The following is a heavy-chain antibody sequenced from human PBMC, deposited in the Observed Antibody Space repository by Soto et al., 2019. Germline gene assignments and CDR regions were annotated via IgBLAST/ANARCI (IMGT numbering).Heavy chain of an antibody. J-gene: IGHJ2*01. CDR3: ETDRGYRYGYVNFDL. D-gene: IGHD5-18*01. CDR2: LYWNVDK. CDR1: GFSLSTSGVG. V-gene: IGHV2-5*01. Sequence: QITLKESGPTLVKPTQTLTLTCTFSGFSLSTSGVGVGWIRQPPGKALEWLALLYWNVDKRYSPSLKSRLTITKDTSKNQVVLTMTNMDPVDTATYFCETDRGYRYGYVNFDLWGRGTLVTVSS.